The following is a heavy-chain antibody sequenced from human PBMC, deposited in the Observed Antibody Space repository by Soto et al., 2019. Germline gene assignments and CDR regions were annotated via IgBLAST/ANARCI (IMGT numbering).Heavy chain of an antibody. J-gene: IGHJ4*02. Sequence: QVQLVESGGGVVQPGRSLRLSCAASGFTFSSYGMHWVRQAPGKGLEWVAVIWYDGSNKYYADSVKGRFTISRDNSKNTRYLQMNSLRAEDTAVYYCARDERGSGSLDYWGQGTLVTVSS. D-gene: IGHD3-10*01. CDR3: ARDERGSGSLDY. V-gene: IGHV3-33*01. CDR2: IWYDGSNK. CDR1: GFTFSSYG.